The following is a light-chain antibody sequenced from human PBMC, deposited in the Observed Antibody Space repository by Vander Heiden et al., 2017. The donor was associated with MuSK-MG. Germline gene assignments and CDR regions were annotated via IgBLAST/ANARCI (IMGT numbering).Light chain of an antibody. CDR2: EDN. V-gene: IGLV2-23*01. CDR3: CSNAGLTTYLL. CDR1: SGAVGSYDL. Sequence: QSALTLPVSESGSPGQSITISCTRTSGAVGSYDLVSWYQQHPGKAPKLIIYEDNKRPSGVSHRFSGSKSGNTASLTISGLQAEDEAIYYCCSNAGLTTYLLFGGGTRLTVL. J-gene: IGLJ2*01.